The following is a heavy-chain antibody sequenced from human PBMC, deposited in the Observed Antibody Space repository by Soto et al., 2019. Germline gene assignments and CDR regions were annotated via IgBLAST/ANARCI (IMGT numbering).Heavy chain of an antibody. CDR1: GYTFSDYA. CDR3: VRCYCSVGSCYACWHFDL. Sequence: QVQLVQSGGEVKKPGASVKVSCQASGYTFSDYAISWVRQAPGQGLEWMGWISASTRNTDQAQNLQGRVIMTPYTSRNSAYMELRSLCSVDTALYYCVRCYCSVGSCYACWHFDLWGRGTLVTVSS. CDR2: ISASTRNT. V-gene: IGHV1-18*01. J-gene: IGHJ2*01. D-gene: IGHD2-15*01.